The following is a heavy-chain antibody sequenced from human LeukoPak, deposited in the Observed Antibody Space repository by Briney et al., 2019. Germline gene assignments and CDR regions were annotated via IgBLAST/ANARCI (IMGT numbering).Heavy chain of an antibody. CDR1: AFSFSTHW. CDR3: ASNNDYCFEY. Sequence: GGSLRLSCAASAFSFSTHWMAWVRQAPGKGLEWVANINPDGNDYHYVDSVKGRFTISRDNAKKSLYLQMNFLRADDTAVYYCASNNDYCFEYWGQGVLVTVSS. D-gene: IGHD2-21*02. V-gene: IGHV3-7*05. CDR2: INPDGNDY. J-gene: IGHJ4*02.